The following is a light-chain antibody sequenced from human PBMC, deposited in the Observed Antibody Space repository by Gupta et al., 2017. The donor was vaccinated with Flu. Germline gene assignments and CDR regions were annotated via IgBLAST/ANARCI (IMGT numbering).Light chain of an antibody. CDR2: GAS. CDR3: QQYGNSPVT. Sequence: EIVLTQSPGTLSLSPGERATLSCRASQSVSSSYLAWYQQKPGQAPRLLIYGASRRATGIPDRFSSSGSGTDFTLTISRLEPEDFAVYYCQQYGNSPVTFGGGTKVEIK. J-gene: IGKJ4*01. CDR1: QSVSSSY. V-gene: IGKV3-20*01.